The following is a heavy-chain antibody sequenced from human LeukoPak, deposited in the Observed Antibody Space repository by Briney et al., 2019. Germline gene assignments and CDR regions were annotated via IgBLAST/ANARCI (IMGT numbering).Heavy chain of an antibody. CDR1: GGSISSGDYY. V-gene: IGHV4-30-4*01. CDR2: IYYSGST. J-gene: IGHJ2*01. D-gene: IGHD4-17*01. Sequence: SQTLSLTCTVSGGSISSGDYYWSWIRQPPGKGLEWIGYIYYSGSTYYNPSLKSRVTISVDTSKNQFSLKLSSVTAAYTAVYYCARALVDYGDFDFDLWGRGTLVTVSS. CDR3: ARALVDYGDFDFDL.